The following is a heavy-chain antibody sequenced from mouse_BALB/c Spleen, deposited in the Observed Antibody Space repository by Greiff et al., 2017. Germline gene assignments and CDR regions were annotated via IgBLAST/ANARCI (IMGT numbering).Heavy chain of an antibody. J-gene: IGHJ3*01. V-gene: IGHV5-9-4*01. CDR2: ISSGGSYT. CDR1: GFTFSSYA. D-gene: IGHD4-1*01. CDR3: ARGMGNGTPAWFAY. Sequence: EVMLVESGGGLVKPGGSLKLSCAASGFTFSSYAMSWVRQSPEKRLEWVAEISSGGSYTYYPDTVTGRFTISRDNAKNTLYLEMSSLRSEDTAMYYCARGMGNGTPAWFAYWGQGTLVTVSA.